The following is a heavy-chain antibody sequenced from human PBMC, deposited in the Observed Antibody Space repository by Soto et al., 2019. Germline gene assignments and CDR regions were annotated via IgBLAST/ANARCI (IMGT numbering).Heavy chain of an antibody. CDR3: ARDPNDFWSGYQDV. J-gene: IGHJ6*02. CDR1: GFTFSDYY. D-gene: IGHD3-3*01. V-gene: IGHV3-11*01. CDR2: ISSSGSTI. Sequence: GSLRLSCAASGFTFSDYYMSWIRQAPGKGLEWVSYISSSGSTIYYADSVKGRFTISRDNAKNSLYLQMNSLRAEDTAVYYCARDPNDFWSGYQDVWGQGTTVTVSS.